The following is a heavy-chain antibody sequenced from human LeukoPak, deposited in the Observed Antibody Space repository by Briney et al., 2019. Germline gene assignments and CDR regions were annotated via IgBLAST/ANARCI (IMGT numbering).Heavy chain of an antibody. J-gene: IGHJ4*02. CDR2: IRSKAYGGTT. V-gene: IGHV3-49*03. CDR1: GFIFGDYA. Sequence: GGSLRLSCTASGFIFGDYAMSWFRQAPGKGLEWVGFIRSKAYGGTTEYAASVKGRFTISRDDSKSIAYLQMNSLKTEDTAVYYCTRSLPPRCSGGSCSDFDYWGQGTLVTVSS. CDR3: TRSLPPRCSGGSCSDFDY. D-gene: IGHD2-15*01.